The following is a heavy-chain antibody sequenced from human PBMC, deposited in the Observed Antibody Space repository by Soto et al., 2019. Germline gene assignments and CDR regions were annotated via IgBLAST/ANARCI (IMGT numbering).Heavy chain of an antibody. CDR3: ARGGSGYVWFNEF. CDR2: ISSTSATI. J-gene: IGHJ4*02. V-gene: IGHV3-48*03. CDR1: GFAFSSYE. Sequence: EVQLVESGGGLVQPGGSLRLSCTASGFAFSSYEMNWVRQAPGKGPEWVSYISSTSATIHYVDSVKGRFTISRDNAKNSVYLQMNSLRAEDSAIYYCARGGSGYVWFNEFWGQGTLVTVSS. D-gene: IGHD3-22*01.